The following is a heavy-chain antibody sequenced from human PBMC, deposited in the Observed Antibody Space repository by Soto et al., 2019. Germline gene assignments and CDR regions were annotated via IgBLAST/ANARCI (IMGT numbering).Heavy chain of an antibody. CDR2: ISGSGGST. J-gene: IGHJ4*02. CDR1: GFTFSSYA. D-gene: IGHD1-26*01. Sequence: PGGSLRLSCAASGFTFSSYAMSWVRQAPGKGLEWVSAISGSGGSTYYADSVKGRFTIPRDNSKNTLYLQMNSLRAEDTAVYYWAFGGSYYFAYYFDYWGQGTLVTVSS. V-gene: IGHV3-23*01. CDR3: AFGGSYYFAYYFDY.